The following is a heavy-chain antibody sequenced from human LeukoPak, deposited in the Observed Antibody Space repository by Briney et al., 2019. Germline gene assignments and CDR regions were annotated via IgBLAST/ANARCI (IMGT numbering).Heavy chain of an antibody. CDR2: IYTSGST. CDR3: ARASGSYPDY. V-gene: IGHV4-61*02. D-gene: IGHD1-26*01. Sequence: SETLSLTCTVSGGSISSGSYYWSWIRQPAGKGLEWIGRIYTSGSTNYNPSLKSRVTISVDTSKNQFSLKLSSVSAADTAVYYCARASGSYPDYWGQGTPVTVSS. CDR1: GGSISSGSYY. J-gene: IGHJ4*02.